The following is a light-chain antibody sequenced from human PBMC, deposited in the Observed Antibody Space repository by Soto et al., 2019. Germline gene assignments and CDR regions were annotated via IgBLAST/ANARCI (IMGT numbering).Light chain of an antibody. Sequence: DIQMTQSPSTLSASVGDRVTITCRASQSISNWLAWYQQKPGEAPELLIYRASNLQSGVPSRFSGSGSGTEFTLTTSSLQTDDFATYYCQQYHRYPYSFGPGTKVDIK. CDR1: QSISNW. CDR2: RAS. V-gene: IGKV1-5*03. J-gene: IGKJ2*01. CDR3: QQYHRYPYS.